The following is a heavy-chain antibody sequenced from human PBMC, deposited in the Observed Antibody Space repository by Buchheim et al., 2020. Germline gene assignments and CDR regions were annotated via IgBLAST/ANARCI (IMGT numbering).Heavy chain of an antibody. CDR2: INHSGST. Sequence: QVQLQQWGAGLLKPSETLSLTCAVYGGSFSGYYWSWIRQPPGKGLEWIGEINHSGSTNYNPSLKSRVTISVDTSKNQFSLKLSSVTAADTAVYYCARATTYYDFWSGYYSLYYYGMDVWGQGTT. CDR1: GGSFSGYY. J-gene: IGHJ6*02. CDR3: ARATTYYDFWSGYYSLYYYGMDV. D-gene: IGHD3-3*01. V-gene: IGHV4-34*01.